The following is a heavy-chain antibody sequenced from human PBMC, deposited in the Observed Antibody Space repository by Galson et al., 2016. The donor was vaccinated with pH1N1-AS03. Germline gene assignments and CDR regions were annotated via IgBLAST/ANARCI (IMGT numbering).Heavy chain of an antibody. J-gene: IGHJ4*02. CDR1: GFIFDDYA. D-gene: IGHD4-23*01. Sequence: SLRLSCAASGFIFDDYAMHWVALINWDGSSLFHADSVKGRLTISRDNSKNSLYLQMKSLRVEDTALYYCAKDYSTGGNSPTFDFWGLGTLVTVSS. CDR2: INWDGSSL. V-gene: IGHV3-43D*03. CDR3: AKDYSTGGNSPTFDF.